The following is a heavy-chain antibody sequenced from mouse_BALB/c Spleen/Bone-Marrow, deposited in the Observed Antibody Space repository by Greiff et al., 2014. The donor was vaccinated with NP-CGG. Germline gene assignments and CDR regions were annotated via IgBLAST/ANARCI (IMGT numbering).Heavy chain of an antibody. CDR3: ARSGFDY. Sequence: VQLQQSGSVLVRPGASVKLSCKASGYTFTSPWMHWAKQRPGQGLEWIGEIHPNSGNTNYNEKFKGKDTLTVDTSSSTAYVDLSSLTSEDSAVYYCARSGFDYWGQGTTLTVSS. J-gene: IGHJ2*01. V-gene: IGHV1S130*01. CDR2: IHPNSGNT. D-gene: IGHD4-1*01. CDR1: GYTFTSPW.